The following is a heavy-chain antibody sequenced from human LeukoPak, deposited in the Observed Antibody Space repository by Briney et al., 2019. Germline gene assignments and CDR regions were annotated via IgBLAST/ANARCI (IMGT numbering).Heavy chain of an antibody. CDR2: IYYSGST. V-gene: IGHV4-39*01. CDR3: ARWYYDFWSGYSSAKAFDI. J-gene: IGHJ3*02. D-gene: IGHD3-3*01. CDR1: GGSISSSSYY. Sequence: SETLSLTCTVSGGSISSSSYYWGWIRQPPGKGLEWIGSIYYSGSTYYNPSLKSRVTISVDTSKNQFSLKLSSVTAADTAVYYCARWYYDFWSGYSSAKAFDIWGQGAMVTVSS.